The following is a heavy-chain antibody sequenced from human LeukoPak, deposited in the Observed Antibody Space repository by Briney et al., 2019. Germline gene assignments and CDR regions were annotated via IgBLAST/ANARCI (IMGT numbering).Heavy chain of an antibody. CDR3: AKTGERAHTYYYYMDV. CDR1: GYSISSGYY. V-gene: IGHV4-38-2*01. D-gene: IGHD3-10*01. J-gene: IGHJ6*03. Sequence: PSETLSLTCAVSGYSISSGYYWGRIRQPPGKGLEWLGSIYHSGSTYYNPSLKSRVTISVDTTKNQFSLKLSSVTAADTAVYYCAKTGERAHTYYYYMDVWGKGTTVTVS. CDR2: IYHSGST.